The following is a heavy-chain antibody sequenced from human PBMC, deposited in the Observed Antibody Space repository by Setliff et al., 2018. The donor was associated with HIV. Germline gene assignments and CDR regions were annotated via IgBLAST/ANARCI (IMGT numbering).Heavy chain of an antibody. D-gene: IGHD3-16*01. CDR3: AHSRMGVSGWPVFDS. J-gene: IGHJ4*02. CDR1: GFSLSTGGVG. V-gene: IGHV2-5*02. CDR2: LYWDDNK. Sequence: GSGPTLVNPTQTLTLTCTFSGFSLSTGGVGLGWLRQPPGKAPECLGILYWDDNKRYTPSLQDRLTITKDTFRHQVVLTMTNMAPVDTGTYYCAHSRMGVSGWPVFDSWGQGTLVTVSS.